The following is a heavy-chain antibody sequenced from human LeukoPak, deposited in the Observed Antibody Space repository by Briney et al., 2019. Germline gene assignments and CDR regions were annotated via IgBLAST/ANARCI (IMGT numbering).Heavy chain of an antibody. Sequence: GGSLRLSCAASGFTVSSNYMSWVRQAPGKGLEWVSVIYSGGSTYYADSVKGRFTISRDNSKNTLYLQMNSLRAEDTAVYYCARGAYYYDSSGYYYPNDYWGQGTLVTVSS. J-gene: IGHJ4*02. D-gene: IGHD3-22*01. CDR3: ARGAYYYDSSGYYYPNDY. CDR2: IYSGGST. CDR1: GFTVSSNY. V-gene: IGHV3-66*01.